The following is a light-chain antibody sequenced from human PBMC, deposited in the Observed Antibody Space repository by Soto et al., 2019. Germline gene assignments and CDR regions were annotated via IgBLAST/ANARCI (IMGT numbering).Light chain of an antibody. CDR1: QGISSY. V-gene: IGKV1-8*01. J-gene: IGKJ5*01. Sequence: AIRMTQSPSSLSASTGDRVTITCRASQGISSYLAWYQQKPGKAPKLLLYAASTLQSGLPARFSGSGSGTDFTLTISCLQSEDFATYYCQQYYSYPPTFGQGTRLEIK. CDR3: QQYYSYPPT. CDR2: AAS.